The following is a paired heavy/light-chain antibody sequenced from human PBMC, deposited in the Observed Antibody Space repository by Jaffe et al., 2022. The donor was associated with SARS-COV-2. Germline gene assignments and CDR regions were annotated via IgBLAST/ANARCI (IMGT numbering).Light chain of an antibody. CDR2: LGS. CDR1: QSLLHRDGHNY. CDR3: MQALQTPPT. V-gene: IGKV2-28*01. Sequence: VMTQFQLSLPVTPGEPASISCRSSQSLLHRDGHNYLDWYLQKPGQSPQLLIYLGSNRASGVPDRFSGSGSGTDFTLKISRVEAEDVGVYYCMQALQTPPTFGGGTKVEIK. J-gene: IGKJ4*01.
Heavy chain of an antibody. Sequence: EVQLVQSGAEVKKPGESLKISCKGSGYSFTTYWIGWVRQMPGKGLEWVGLIYPDDSDTRYSPSFQGQVTISADKSSSTAYLQWSSLKASDTGIYYCARRNIVVVGTLYHYYYGIDVWGQGTTVTVSS. CDR3: ARRNIVVVGTLYHYYYGIDV. D-gene: IGHD3-22*01. CDR1: GYSFTTYW. V-gene: IGHV5-51*01. J-gene: IGHJ6*02. CDR2: IYPDDSDT.